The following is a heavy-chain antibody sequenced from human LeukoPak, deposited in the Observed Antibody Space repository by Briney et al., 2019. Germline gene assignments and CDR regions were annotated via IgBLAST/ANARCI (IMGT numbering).Heavy chain of an antibody. V-gene: IGHV3-30*07. J-gene: IGHJ3*02. CDR3: AREEMATISDAFDI. D-gene: IGHD5-24*01. Sequence: GGSLRLSCAASGFTFSSFAMHWVRQAPGKGLEWVAVISYDGSKKYYADSVKGRFTISRDNSKNTLYMQMNSLRAEDTAVYYCAREEMATISDAFDIWGQGTMVTVSS. CDR1: GFTFSSFA. CDR2: ISYDGSKK.